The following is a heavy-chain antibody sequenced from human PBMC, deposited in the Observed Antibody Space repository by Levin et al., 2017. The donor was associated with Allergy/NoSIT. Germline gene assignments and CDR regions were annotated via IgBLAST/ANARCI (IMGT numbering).Heavy chain of an antibody. J-gene: IGHJ6*03. Sequence: KAGGSLRLSCAASGFTFSNAWMSWVRQAPGKGLEWVGRIKSKTDGGTTDYAAPVKGRFTISRDDSKNTLYLQMNSLKTEDTAVYYCTTESGHSTTSPVDIVATIKGGDYYYYMDVWGKGTTVTVSS. CDR2: IKSKTDGGTT. D-gene: IGHD5-12*01. CDR3: TTESGHSTTSPVDIVATIKGGDYYYYMDV. CDR1: GFTFSNAW. V-gene: IGHV3-15*01.